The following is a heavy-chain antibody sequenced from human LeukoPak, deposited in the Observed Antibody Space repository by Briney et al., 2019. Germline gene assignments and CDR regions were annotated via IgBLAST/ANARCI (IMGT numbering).Heavy chain of an antibody. CDR3: ARITIFGVVTITYGMDV. CDR2: IYSGGST. Sequence: PGGSLRLSCAASGFTVSSNYMSWVRQAPGKGLEWVSVIYSGGSTYYADSVKGRFTISRDNSKNTLYLQMNSLRAEDTAVYYCARITIFGVVTITYGMDVWGQGTTVTVSS. J-gene: IGHJ6*02. D-gene: IGHD3-3*01. V-gene: IGHV3-66*01. CDR1: GFTVSSNY.